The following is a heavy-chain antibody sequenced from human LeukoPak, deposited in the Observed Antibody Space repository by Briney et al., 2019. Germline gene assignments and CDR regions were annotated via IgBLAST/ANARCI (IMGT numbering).Heavy chain of an antibody. Sequence: GGSLRLSCAASGFTFSSYWVHWVRQAPGKGLVWVTRINSDGSSTSYADSVKGRFTISRDNAKNTLYLQMNSLRAEDTAVYYCAGLAFGGGDYWGQGTLVTVSS. CDR2: INSDGSST. J-gene: IGHJ4*02. CDR1: GFTFSSYW. CDR3: AGLAFGGGDY. D-gene: IGHD3-3*01. V-gene: IGHV3-74*01.